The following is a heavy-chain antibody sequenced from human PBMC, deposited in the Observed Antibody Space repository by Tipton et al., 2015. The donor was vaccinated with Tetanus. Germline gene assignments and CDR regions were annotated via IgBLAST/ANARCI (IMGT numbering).Heavy chain of an antibody. J-gene: IGHJ3*02. CDR3: ARERGNRGNAFDT. D-gene: IGHD2/OR15-2a*01. CDR2: INPSGGLT. CDR1: GYTFASFH. V-gene: IGHV1-46*01. Sequence: QLVQSGAEVKKPGASVKISCKTSGYTFASFHMHWVRQAPGQGLDWMGTINPSGGLTGYAQKFKGRVIMTKDTATTTVYLELISLTSEDTAVYYCARERGNRGNAFDTWGQGTMVTVSS.